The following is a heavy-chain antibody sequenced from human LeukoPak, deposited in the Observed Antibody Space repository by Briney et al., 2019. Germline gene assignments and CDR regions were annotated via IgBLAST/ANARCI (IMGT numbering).Heavy chain of an antibody. CDR3: ARSYDYGDLFDY. V-gene: IGHV4-34*01. J-gene: IGHJ4*02. CDR1: GGSFSGYS. CDR2: INHSGGT. D-gene: IGHD4-17*01. Sequence: SETLSLTCAVYGGSFSGYSWNWIRQPPVKGLEWIGEINHSGGTNYNPSLKSRVTISVDTSKEQFSLKLSSVTAADTAVYYCARSYDYGDLFDYWGQGTLVTVSS.